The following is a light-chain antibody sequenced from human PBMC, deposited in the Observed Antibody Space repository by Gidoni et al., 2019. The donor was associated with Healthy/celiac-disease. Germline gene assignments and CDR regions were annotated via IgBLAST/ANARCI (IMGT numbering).Light chain of an antibody. Sequence: DIQMTQSPSSLSASVGDRVTITCRASQGISNYLAWYQQKPGKVPKLLIYAASTLQSGVPSRFSGSGSGTDFTLTISSLQPEDVATYYCQKYNSAPLITFXPXTKVEIK. CDR1: QGISNY. J-gene: IGKJ3*01. CDR2: AAS. V-gene: IGKV1-27*01. CDR3: QKYNSAPLIT.